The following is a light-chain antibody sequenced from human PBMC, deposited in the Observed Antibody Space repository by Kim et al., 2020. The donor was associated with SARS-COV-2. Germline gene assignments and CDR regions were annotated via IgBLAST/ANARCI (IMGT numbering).Light chain of an antibody. CDR3: QAWDSSTHIYV. CDR1: KLGDKY. CDR2: QDN. J-gene: IGLJ1*01. V-gene: IGLV3-1*01. Sequence: SYELTQPPSVSVSPGQTASITCSGYKLGDKYVSWYQQKPGQSPVLVLYQDNQRPSGIPERFSGSNSGNTATLTISGTQAMDEADYYCQAWDSSTHIYVFG.